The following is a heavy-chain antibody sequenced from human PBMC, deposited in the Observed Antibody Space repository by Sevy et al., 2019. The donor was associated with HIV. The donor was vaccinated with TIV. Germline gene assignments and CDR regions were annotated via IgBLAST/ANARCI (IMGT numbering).Heavy chain of an antibody. CDR2: ISSSSNYI. CDR1: GFTFSSYN. J-gene: IGHJ6*02. D-gene: IGHD3-16*01. Sequence: GGSLRLSCAASGFTFSSYNMNWLRQAPGKGLEWVSAISSSSNYIYYVDSVKGRYTISRDNAKNSLHLQMNSLRAEDTAVYYCARDGGSTDRGMDVWGQGTTVTVSS. V-gene: IGHV3-21*01. CDR3: ARDGGSTDRGMDV.